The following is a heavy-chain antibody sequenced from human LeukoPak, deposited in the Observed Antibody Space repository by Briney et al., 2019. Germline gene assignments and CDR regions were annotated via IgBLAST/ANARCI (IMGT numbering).Heavy chain of an antibody. V-gene: IGHV4-4*07. D-gene: IGHD3-10*01. CDR2: IYTSGST. CDR3: ARAMVRGVPLDAFDI. CDR1: GGSISSYY. J-gene: IGHJ3*02. Sequence: SETLSLTCTVSGGSISSYYWSWIRQPAGKGLEWIGRIYTSGSTNYNPSLKSRVTISVDTSKNQFSLKLSSVTAADTAVYYCARAMVRGVPLDAFDIWGQGTMVTVSS.